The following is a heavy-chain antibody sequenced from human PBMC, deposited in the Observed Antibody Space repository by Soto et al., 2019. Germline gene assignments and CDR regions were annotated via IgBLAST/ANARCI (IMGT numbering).Heavy chain of an antibody. CDR2: ISYDGSDK. CDR1: GFPFTSYG. Sequence: QVQLVESGGGVVQPGRSLRLSCAASGFPFTSYGMHWVREGPDKGLEWVAIISYDGSDKYYADSVKGRFTISRDNSKNTLYLQMNSLRPEDTALYYWVGGQYYFDSRGQGTLVIVSS. J-gene: IGHJ4*02. D-gene: IGHD3-10*01. CDR3: VGGQYYFDS. V-gene: IGHV3-30*03.